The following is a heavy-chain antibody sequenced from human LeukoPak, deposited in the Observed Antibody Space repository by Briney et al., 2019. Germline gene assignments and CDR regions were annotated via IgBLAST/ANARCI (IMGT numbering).Heavy chain of an antibody. Sequence: GGSLRLSCAASGFTFSSYGMRWVRQAPGKGLEWVAVISYDGSNKYYADSVKGRFTISRDNSKNTLYLQMNSLRAEDTAVYYCAKEGPALGYSSSWYEGYYGMDVWGQGTTVTVSS. J-gene: IGHJ6*02. CDR3: AKEGPALGYSSSWYEGYYGMDV. V-gene: IGHV3-30*18. CDR2: ISYDGSNK. D-gene: IGHD6-13*01. CDR1: GFTFSSYG.